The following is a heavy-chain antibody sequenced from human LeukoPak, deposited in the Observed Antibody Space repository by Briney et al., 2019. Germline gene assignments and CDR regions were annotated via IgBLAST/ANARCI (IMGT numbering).Heavy chain of an antibody. CDR3: AFRLGYSYGHYFDY. CDR1: GFTFSSYA. J-gene: IGHJ4*02. Sequence: GGSLRLSCAASGFTFSSYAMSWVRQAPGKGLEWVSAISGSGGSTHYADSVKGRFTISRDNSKNTLYLQMNSLRAEDTAVYYCAFRLGYSYGHYFDYWGQGTLVTVSS. D-gene: IGHD5-18*01. CDR2: ISGSGGST. V-gene: IGHV3-23*01.